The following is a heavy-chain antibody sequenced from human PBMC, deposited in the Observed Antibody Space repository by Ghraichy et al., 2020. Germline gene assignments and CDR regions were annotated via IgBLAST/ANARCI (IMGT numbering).Heavy chain of an antibody. CDR2: IYYSGST. Sequence: GSLSLTCTVSGASISSYYWSWIRQPPGKGLQWIGYIYYSGSTKYNPSLESRVAISVDTSKNQFSLRLRSVTAADTAVYYCARHGYYGSGSYYGAFDYWGQGTLVTVSS. CDR3: ARHGYYGSGSYYGAFDY. V-gene: IGHV4-59*08. CDR1: GASISSYY. J-gene: IGHJ4*02. D-gene: IGHD3-10*01.